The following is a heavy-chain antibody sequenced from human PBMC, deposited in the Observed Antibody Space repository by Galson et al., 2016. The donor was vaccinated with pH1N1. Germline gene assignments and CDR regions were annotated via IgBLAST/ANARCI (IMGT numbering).Heavy chain of an antibody. V-gene: IGHV1-69*13. CDR2: IIPIFNTA. CDR1: GGTFGSFG. J-gene: IGHJ4*02. CDR3: ARGSSSMEGEYYFDY. D-gene: IGHD6-6*01. Sequence: SVKVSCKASGGTFGSFGINWVRQAPGQGLEWMGGIIPIFNTAKYARNFQGRVTITADESTTTAYMELSSLRSDDTAVYYCARGSSSMEGEYYFDYWGQGTLVTVSS.